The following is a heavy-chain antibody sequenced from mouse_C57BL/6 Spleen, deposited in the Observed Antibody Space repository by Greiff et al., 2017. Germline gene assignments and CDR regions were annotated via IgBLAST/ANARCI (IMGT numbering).Heavy chain of an antibody. CDR1: GYTFTSYW. J-gene: IGHJ1*03. D-gene: IGHD2-5*01. CDR3: ARKSYSKGYFDV. CDR2: IDPSDSYT. Sequence: VQLQQPGAELVMPGASVKLSCKASGYTFTSYWMHWVKQRPGQGLEWIGEIDPSDSYTNYNQKFKGKSTLTVDKSSSTAYMQLSSLTSEDSAVYYCARKSYSKGYFDVWGTGTTVTVSS. V-gene: IGHV1-69*01.